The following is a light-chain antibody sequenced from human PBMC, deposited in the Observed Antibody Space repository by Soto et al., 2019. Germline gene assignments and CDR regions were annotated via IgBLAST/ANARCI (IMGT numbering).Light chain of an antibody. CDR1: RDIGSD. Sequence: ATQMTQSPSSLSASVGDRITITCRASRDIGSDLSWYQQKPGKAPTLLIYAASNLQSGVPSRFRGSGSGTDFTLAISSLQPEDSATYYCLQDINYPWTFGQGTKVDIK. CDR2: AAS. J-gene: IGKJ1*01. CDR3: LQDINYPWT. V-gene: IGKV1-6*01.